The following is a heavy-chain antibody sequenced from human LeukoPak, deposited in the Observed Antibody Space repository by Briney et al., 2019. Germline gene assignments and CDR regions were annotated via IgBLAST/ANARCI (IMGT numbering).Heavy chain of an antibody. CDR2: IHHSGST. CDR1: GYSISSGYY. CDR3: AREYYDFWSGYSSYYYYYMDV. V-gene: IGHV4-38-2*02. J-gene: IGHJ6*03. D-gene: IGHD3-3*01. Sequence: SETLSLTCTVSGYSISSGYYWGWIRQPPGKGPEWIGSIHHSGSTYYNPSLKSRVTTSIDTSKNQFSLKLSSVTAADTAVYYCAREYYDFWSGYSSYYYYYMDVWGKGTTVTVSS.